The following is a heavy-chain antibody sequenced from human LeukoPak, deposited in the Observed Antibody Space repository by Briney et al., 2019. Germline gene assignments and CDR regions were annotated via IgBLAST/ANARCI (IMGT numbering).Heavy chain of an antibody. CDR2: ISGGST. Sequence: RGSLRLSCAASGFTFSIYAMARVRQAPGKGLEWVSGISGGSTFYADSVKGRFTISRDNSKNMLFLQMNSLRAEDTAVYYCGKDTSQYDYWGQGTLVTVSS. D-gene: IGHD2-2*01. J-gene: IGHJ4*02. CDR3: GKDTSQYDY. V-gene: IGHV3-23*01. CDR1: GFTFSIYA.